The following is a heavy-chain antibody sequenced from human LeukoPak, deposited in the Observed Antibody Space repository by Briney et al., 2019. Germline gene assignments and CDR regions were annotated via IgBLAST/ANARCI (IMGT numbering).Heavy chain of an antibody. D-gene: IGHD4-23*01. CDR2: INPNSGGT. J-gene: IGHJ4*02. CDR3: ARDDGVGQLRWD. Sequence: ASVKVSCKASGYTFTGYYMHWVRQAPGQGLEWMGRINPNSGGTNYAQKFQGRVTMTRDTSISTAYMELSRLRSDDTAVYYCARDDGVGQLRWDWGQGTLVTVSS. CDR1: GYTFTGYY. V-gene: IGHV1-2*06.